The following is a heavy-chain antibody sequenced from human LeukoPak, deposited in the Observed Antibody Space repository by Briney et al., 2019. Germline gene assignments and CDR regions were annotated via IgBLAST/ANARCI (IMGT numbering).Heavy chain of an antibody. CDR2: ISSDGGNK. V-gene: IGHV3-30*18. CDR1: GFTFSSYG. Sequence: GGSLRLSCAASGFTFSSYGMHWVRQAPGKGLEWVAVISSDGGNKYYADSVKGRFTISRDNSKNTLYLQMSSLRAEDTAVYYCAKDHKIAAGMGIDYWGQGTLVTVSS. D-gene: IGHD6-13*01. CDR3: AKDHKIAAGMGIDY. J-gene: IGHJ4*02.